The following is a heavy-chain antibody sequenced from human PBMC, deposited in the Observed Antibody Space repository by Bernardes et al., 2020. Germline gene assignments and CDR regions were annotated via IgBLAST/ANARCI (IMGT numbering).Heavy chain of an antibody. CDR2: INPNSGGT. Sequence: ASVKVSCKASGYTFTGYYMHWVRQAPGQGLEWMGWINPNSGGTNYAQKFQGRVTMTRDTSISTAYMELSRLRSDDTAVYYCARAGSSWYKGASGAFDIWGQGTMVTVSS. V-gene: IGHV1-2*02. CDR3: ARAGSSWYKGASGAFDI. D-gene: IGHD6-13*01. J-gene: IGHJ3*02. CDR1: GYTFTGYY.